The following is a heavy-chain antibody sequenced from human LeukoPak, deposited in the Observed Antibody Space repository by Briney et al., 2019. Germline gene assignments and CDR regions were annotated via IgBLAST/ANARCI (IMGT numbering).Heavy chain of an antibody. Sequence: GGSLRLSCAASGFTFSSYWMSWVRQAPGKGLEWVVNIKQDGSEKYYADSGKGRFTISRDNAKNSLYLQMDSLRADDTAVYYCARGKPSYYYDSSAYFYNGAFDIWGQGTMVTVSS. CDR2: IKQDGSEK. J-gene: IGHJ3*02. CDR1: GFTFSSYW. CDR3: ARGKPSYYYDSSAYFYNGAFDI. D-gene: IGHD3-22*01. V-gene: IGHV3-7*01.